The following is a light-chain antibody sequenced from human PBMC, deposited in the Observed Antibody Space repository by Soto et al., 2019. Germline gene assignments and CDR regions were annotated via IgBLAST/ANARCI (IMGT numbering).Light chain of an antibody. J-gene: IGKJ3*01. CDR1: QSLLHSGGKTY. V-gene: IGKV2D-29*01. Sequence: DVVMTQTPLSLSVTPGQPASNSCKSSQSLLHSGGKTYLSWYLQRPGQPPQLLIYEVSSRFSGVPDRFSGSGSGTDFTLKISRVEAEDVGVFYCMQTIEPPFTFGPGTKVDIK. CDR3: MQTIEPPFT. CDR2: EVS.